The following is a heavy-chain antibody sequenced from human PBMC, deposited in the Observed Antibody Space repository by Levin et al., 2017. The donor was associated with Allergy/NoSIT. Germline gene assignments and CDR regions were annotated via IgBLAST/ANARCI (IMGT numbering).Heavy chain of an antibody. CDR1: GYFFPRYW. Sequence: GESLKISCKASGYFFPRYWIAWVRQVPGKGLEWMGIIYSGDSDTRYSPSSRDHVTISVDKSINTAYLQWSSLQASDTAMYECARTHHPGDPEGGYDQNGMDVWGQGTTVSVSS. CDR3: ARTHHPGDPEGGYDQNGMDV. D-gene: IGHD5-12*01. J-gene: IGHJ6*02. V-gene: IGHV5-51*01. CDR2: IYSGDSDT.